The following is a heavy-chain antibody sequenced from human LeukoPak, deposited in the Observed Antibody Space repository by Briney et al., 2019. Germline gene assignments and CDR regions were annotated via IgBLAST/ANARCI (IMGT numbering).Heavy chain of an antibody. J-gene: IGHJ4*02. CDR3: AREGYGGY. V-gene: IGHV4-61*02. CDR2: IYTSGST. D-gene: IGHD1-26*01. CDR1: GGSISSGSYY. Sequence: PSQTLPLTCTVSGGSISSGSYYWSWIRQPAGKGLEWIGRIYTSGSTNYNPSLKSRVTISLDTSKNQFSLKLSSVTAADTAVYYCAREGYGGYWGQGTLVTVSS.